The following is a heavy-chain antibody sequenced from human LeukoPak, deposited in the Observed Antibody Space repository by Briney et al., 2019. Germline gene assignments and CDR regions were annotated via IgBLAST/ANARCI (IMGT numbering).Heavy chain of an antibody. V-gene: IGHV4-59*08. CDR2: IYYSGST. Sequence: SETLSLTCTVSGGSISSYYWSWIRQPPGKGLEWIGYIYYSGSTNYNPSLMSRVTLSLDTSKNQFSLKLSSVTAADTAVYYCARGGRELLPFDYWGQGTLVTVSS. J-gene: IGHJ4*02. CDR3: ARGGRELLPFDY. D-gene: IGHD1-26*01. CDR1: GGSISSYY.